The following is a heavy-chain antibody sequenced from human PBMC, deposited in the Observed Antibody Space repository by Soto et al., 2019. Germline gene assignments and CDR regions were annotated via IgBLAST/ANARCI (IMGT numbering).Heavy chain of an antibody. V-gene: IGHV4-39*01. Sequence: PSETLSLTCAVSGGTISTSHYSWAWIRQPPGKGLELIGSIFYSGTTYNNPSLNSRVTLSVDTSKNQFSLKLNSVTAADTAVYYCARYYGDYKNYFDYWGQGTLVTVSS. CDR1: GGTISTSHYS. CDR2: IFYSGTT. D-gene: IGHD4-17*01. J-gene: IGHJ4*02. CDR3: ARYYGDYKNYFDY.